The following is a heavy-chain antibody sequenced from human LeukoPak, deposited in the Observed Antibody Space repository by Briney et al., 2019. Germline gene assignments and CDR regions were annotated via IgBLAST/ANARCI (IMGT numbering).Heavy chain of an antibody. J-gene: IGHJ6*03. CDR3: ARDVSVAGRGRRYYYYMDV. Sequence: ASVKVSCKASGGTFSSYAISWVRQAPGQGLEWMGGIIPIFGTANYAQKFQGRVTITTDESTSTAYMELSSLRSEDTAVYYCARDVSVAGRGRRYYYYMDVWGKGTTVTVSS. D-gene: IGHD6-19*01. V-gene: IGHV1-69*05. CDR2: IIPIFGTA. CDR1: GGTFSSYA.